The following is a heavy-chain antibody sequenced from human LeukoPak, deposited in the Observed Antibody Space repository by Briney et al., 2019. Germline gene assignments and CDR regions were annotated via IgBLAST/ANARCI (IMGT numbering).Heavy chain of an antibody. Sequence: PGGSLRLSCAASGFTFSSYGMHWVRQAPGKGLEWVAVISYDGSNKYYADSVKGRFTISRDNSKNTLYLQMNSLRAEDTAVYYCAGHPGITIFGVVILEYFQHWGQGTLVTVSS. V-gene: IGHV3-30*03. D-gene: IGHD3-3*01. CDR1: GFTFSSYG. CDR3: AGHPGITIFGVVILEYFQH. J-gene: IGHJ1*01. CDR2: ISYDGSNK.